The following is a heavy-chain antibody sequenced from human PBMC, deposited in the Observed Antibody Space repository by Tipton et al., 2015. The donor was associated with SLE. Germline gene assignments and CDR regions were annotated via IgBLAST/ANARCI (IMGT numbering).Heavy chain of an antibody. V-gene: IGHV1-69*05. Sequence: QSGAEVKKPGSSVKVSCKASGGSFSRYSISWVRQAPGQGLEWIGGSIPIFDITNYAQKFQGRVTITTDESTSTAYMELSSLRSEDTAFYYCARGTTPGYSSGWFDYWGQGTLVTVSS. J-gene: IGHJ5*01. CDR3: ARGTTPGYSSGWFDY. CDR2: SIPIFDIT. D-gene: IGHD6-19*01. CDR1: GGSFSRYS.